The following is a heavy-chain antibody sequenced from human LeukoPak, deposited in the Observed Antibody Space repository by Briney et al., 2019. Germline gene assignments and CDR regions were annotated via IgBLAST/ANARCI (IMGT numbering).Heavy chain of an antibody. CDR2: MNPNSGNT. CDR1: GYTFTSYD. CDR3: ARGFWRRIPARPGREYYYYYYGMDV. D-gene: IGHD6-6*01. J-gene: IGHJ6*02. V-gene: IGHV1-8*01. Sequence: ASVKVSCTASGYTFTSYDINWVRQATGQGLEWMGWMNPNSGNTGYAQKFQGRVTMTRNTSISTAYMELSSLRSEDTAVYYCARGFWRRIPARPGREYYYYYYGMDVWGQGTTVTVSS.